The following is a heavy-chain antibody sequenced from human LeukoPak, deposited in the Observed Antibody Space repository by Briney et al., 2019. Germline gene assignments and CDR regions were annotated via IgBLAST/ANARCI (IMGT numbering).Heavy chain of an antibody. CDR2: IYYSGST. V-gene: IGHV4-39*07. Sequence: SETLSLTCTVSGGSISSSSYYWGWIRQPPGKGLEWIGSIYYSGSTYYNPSLKSRVTISVDTSKNQFSLKLSSVTAADTAVYYCARTGYDFWSGYLPIGYWGQGTLVTVSS. J-gene: IGHJ4*02. CDR1: GGSISSSSYY. CDR3: ARTGYDFWSGYLPIGY. D-gene: IGHD3-3*01.